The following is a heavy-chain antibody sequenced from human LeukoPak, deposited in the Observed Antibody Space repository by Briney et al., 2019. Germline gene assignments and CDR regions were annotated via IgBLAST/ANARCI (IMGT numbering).Heavy chain of an antibody. CDR2: INPSGGST. CDR1: GYKFTSYY. D-gene: IGHD3-9*01. V-gene: IGHV1-46*01. J-gene: IGHJ4*02. Sequence: GASVKVSCKASGYKFTSYYMHWVRQSPGQGLEWMGIINPSGGSTSYAQKFQGRVTMTRDTSTSTVYMELSSLRSEDTAVYYCARDWGLRYFDWLSSYYFDYWGQGTLVTVSS. CDR3: ARDWGLRYFDWLSSYYFDY.